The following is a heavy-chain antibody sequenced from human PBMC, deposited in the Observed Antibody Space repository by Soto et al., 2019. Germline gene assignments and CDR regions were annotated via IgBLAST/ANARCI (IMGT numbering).Heavy chain of an antibody. CDR1: GFTFSSYA. Sequence: GGSLRLSCAASGFTFSSYAMSWVRQAPGKGLEWVSAISGSGGSTYYADSVKGRFTISRDNSKNTLYLQMNSLRAEDTAVYYCAKRITMVRDLWRGGFDPRGQGTLVTVSS. V-gene: IGHV3-23*01. CDR2: ISGSGGST. CDR3: AKRITMVRDLWRGGFDP. J-gene: IGHJ5*02. D-gene: IGHD3-10*01.